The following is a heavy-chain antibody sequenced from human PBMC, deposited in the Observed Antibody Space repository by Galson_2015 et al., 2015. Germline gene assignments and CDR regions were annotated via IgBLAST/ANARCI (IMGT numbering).Heavy chain of an antibody. V-gene: IGHV1-18*01. J-gene: IGHJ5*02. Sequence: SVKVSCKASGYTFTSYGISWMRQAPGQGLEWMGWISAYNGNTNYAQKLQGRVTMTTDTSTSTAYMELRSLRSDDTAVYYCATEAIVTGFDPWGQGTLVTVSS. CDR1: GYTFTSYG. CDR3: ATEAIVTGFDP. D-gene: IGHD5-18*01. CDR2: ISAYNGNT.